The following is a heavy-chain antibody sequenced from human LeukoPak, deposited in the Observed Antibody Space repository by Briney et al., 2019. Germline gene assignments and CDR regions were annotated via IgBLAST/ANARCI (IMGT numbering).Heavy chain of an antibody. Sequence: SQTLALICAVSGDRIYNKSDRWGGLRPSPSTGLEWLGRTYYMSKWHNDYAVSVKSLITINPDTYKHPFALQLNSVPHDDTAVFLGPRARDNSSSLYYFDYWGQGTLVTVSS. J-gene: IGHJ4*02. CDR2: TYYMSKWHN. CDR3: PRARDNSSSLYYFDY. CDR1: GDRIYNKSDR. V-gene: IGHV6-1*01. D-gene: IGHD6-13*01.